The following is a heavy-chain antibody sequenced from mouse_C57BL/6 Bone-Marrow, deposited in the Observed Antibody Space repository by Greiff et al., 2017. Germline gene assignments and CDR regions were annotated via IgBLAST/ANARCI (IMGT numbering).Heavy chain of an antibody. CDR1: GYTFTDYY. J-gene: IGHJ2*01. Sequence: EVKLQQSGPELVKPGASVKISCKASGYTFTDYYMNWVKQSHGKSLEWIGDINPNNGGTSYNQKFKGKATLTVDKSSSTAYMELRSLTSEDSAVYYCARWDYYGSPYFDYWGQGTTLTVAS. V-gene: IGHV1-26*01. CDR3: ARWDYYGSPYFDY. CDR2: INPNNGGT. D-gene: IGHD1-1*01.